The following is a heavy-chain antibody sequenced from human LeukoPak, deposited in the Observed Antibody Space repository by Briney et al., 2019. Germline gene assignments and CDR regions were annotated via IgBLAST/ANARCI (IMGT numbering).Heavy chain of an antibody. CDR1: GFTFSSYS. D-gene: IGHD6-19*01. V-gene: IGHV3-21*01. J-gene: IGHJ4*02. Sequence: PGGSLRLSCAASGFTFSSYSMNWVRQAPGKGLEWVSSISSSSSYIYYADSVRGRFTISRDNAKNSLYLQMNSLRAEDTAVYYCARDLGVAVAGLFDYWGQGTLVTVSS. CDR2: ISSSSSYI. CDR3: ARDLGVAVAGLFDY.